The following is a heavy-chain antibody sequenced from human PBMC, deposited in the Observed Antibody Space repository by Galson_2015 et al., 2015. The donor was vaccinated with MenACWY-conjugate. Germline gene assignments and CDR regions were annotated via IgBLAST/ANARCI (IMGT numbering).Heavy chain of an antibody. J-gene: IGHJ4*02. CDR2: ISYGGGNT. CDR3: AKGSSRSAAAVASSDY. Sequence: SLRLSCAASGFIFSNYAMSWVRQAPGKGLEWVSVISYGGGNTYYADSVTGRFTMSRDNSKNTLYLQMSSLRVEDTAVYYCAKGSSRSAAAVASSDYSGRATLVTVSS. D-gene: IGHD6-13*01. V-gene: IGHV3-23*01. CDR1: GFIFSNYA.